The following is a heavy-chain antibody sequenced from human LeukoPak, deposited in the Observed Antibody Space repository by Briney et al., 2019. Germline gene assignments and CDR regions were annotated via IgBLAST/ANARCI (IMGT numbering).Heavy chain of an antibody. D-gene: IGHD3-22*01. CDR2: IYSGGAT. CDR1: GFSVGANF. V-gene: IGHV3-66*01. J-gene: IGHJ4*02. Sequence: PGGSLRLSCAASGFSVGANFMSWVRQAPGKGLEWLSVIYSGGATYYADSVKGRFTISRDILKNTLFLQMSSLRAEDTAVYYCARDRGYYDRSGYFYDSNWGQGTLVTVSS. CDR3: ARDRGYYDRSGYFYDSN.